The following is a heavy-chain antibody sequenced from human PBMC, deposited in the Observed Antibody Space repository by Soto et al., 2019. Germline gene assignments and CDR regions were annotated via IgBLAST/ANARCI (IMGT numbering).Heavy chain of an antibody. J-gene: IGHJ4*02. CDR3: ARDYGSGSRLAY. V-gene: IGHV1-18*01. D-gene: IGHD3-10*01. CDR2: ISAYNGNT. CDR1: GYTFTSYG. Sequence: QVQLVQSGAEVKKPGASVKVSCKASGYTFTSYGISWVRQAPGQGLEWMGWISAYNGNTNYAQKLQGRVTMTTDTATRTAYMALRSLSSADTAVYYCARDYGSGSRLAYWGPGPLVTVSS.